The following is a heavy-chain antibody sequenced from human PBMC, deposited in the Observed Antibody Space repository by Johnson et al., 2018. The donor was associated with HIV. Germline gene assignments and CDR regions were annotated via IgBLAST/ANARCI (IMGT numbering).Heavy chain of an antibody. D-gene: IGHD6-6*01. CDR2: INSDGSSP. J-gene: IGHJ3*02. V-gene: IGHV3-74*01. Sequence: VQLVESGGGLVQPGGSLRLSCAASGFTFSSYWMHWVRQAPGKGLVWVSRINSDGSSPSYADSVKGRITISRDNAKNTLYLQMNSLRAEDTAVYYGANARGFDYSTSFIVDDDLDIWGQGTMVTVSS. CDR1: GFTFSSYW. CDR3: ANARGFDYSTSFIVDDDLDI.